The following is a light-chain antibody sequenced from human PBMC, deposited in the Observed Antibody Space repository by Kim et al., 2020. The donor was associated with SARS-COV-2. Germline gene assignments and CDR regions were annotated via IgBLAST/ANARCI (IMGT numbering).Light chain of an antibody. CDR1: SGHSSYA. V-gene: IGLV4-69*01. J-gene: IGLJ1*01. CDR3: QTWGTSIVYV. Sequence: QLVLTQSPSASASLGASVKLTCTLSSGHSSYAIAWHQQQPEKGPRYLMKLNSDGSHSKGDGIPDRFSGSSSGAERYLTISSLQSEDEADYYCQTWGTSIVYVYGTGTQLTFL. CDR2: LNSDGSH.